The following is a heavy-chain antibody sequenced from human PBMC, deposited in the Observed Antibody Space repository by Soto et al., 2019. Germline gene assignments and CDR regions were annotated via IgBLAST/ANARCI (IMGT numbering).Heavy chain of an antibody. CDR2: ISWNSGSI. CDR1: GFTFDDYA. V-gene: IGHV3-9*01. Sequence: RLSCAASGFTFDDYAMHWVRQAPGKGLEWVSGISWNSGSIGYADSVKGRFTISRDNAKNSVYLQMNSLRAEDTALYYCATEFRNVAFDIGAQGTMGTVSS. CDR3: ATEFRNVAFDI. J-gene: IGHJ3*02.